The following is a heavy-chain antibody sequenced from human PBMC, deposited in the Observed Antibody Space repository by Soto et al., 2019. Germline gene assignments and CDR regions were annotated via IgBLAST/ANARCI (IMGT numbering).Heavy chain of an antibody. V-gene: IGHV1-18*04. J-gene: IGHJ4*02. D-gene: IGHD3-10*01. CDR3: ARDSTYYYGSGSYPNRFDY. CDR2: ISAYNGNT. Sequence: ASVKVSCKASGYTFTSYGISWVRQAPGQGLEWMGWISAYNGNTNYAQKLQGRVTMTTDTSTSTAYMELRSLRSDDTAVYYCARDSTYYYGSGSYPNRFDYWGQGTLVTVSS. CDR1: GYTFTSYG.